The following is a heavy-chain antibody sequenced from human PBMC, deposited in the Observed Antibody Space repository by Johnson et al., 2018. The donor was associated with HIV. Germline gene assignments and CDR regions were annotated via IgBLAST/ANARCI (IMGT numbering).Heavy chain of an antibody. CDR2: IKQDGTEK. CDR1: GFTFSSYW. D-gene: IGHD6-13*01. V-gene: IGHV3-7*01. J-gene: IGHJ3*02. CDR3: ARDGHSSTPRCAFDI. Sequence: MQLVESGGGLVQPGGSLRLSCAASGFTFSSYWMSWVRQAQGKGLEWVANIKQDGTEKYYVGSVKGRFTISRDNAKNSLYLQMNSLRAEDTAVYYCARDGHSSTPRCAFDIWGQGTMVTVSS.